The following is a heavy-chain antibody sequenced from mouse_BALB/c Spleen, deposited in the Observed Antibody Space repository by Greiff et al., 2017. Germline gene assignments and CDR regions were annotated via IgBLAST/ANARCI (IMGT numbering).Heavy chain of an antibody. CDR1: GFTFSSYT. CDR3: ARQYDYDAAWFAY. J-gene: IGHJ3*01. CDR2: ISNGGGST. V-gene: IGHV5-12-2*01. Sequence: EVKLMESGGGLVQPGGSLKLSCAASGFTFSSYTMSWVRQTPEKRLEWVAYISNGGGSTYYPDTVKGRFTISRDNAKNTLYLQMSSLKSEDTAMYYCARQYDYDAAWFAYWGQGTLVTVSA. D-gene: IGHD2-4*01.